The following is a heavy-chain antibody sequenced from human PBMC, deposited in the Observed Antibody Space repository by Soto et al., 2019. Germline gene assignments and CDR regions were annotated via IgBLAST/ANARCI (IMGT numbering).Heavy chain of an antibody. V-gene: IGHV4-59*01. D-gene: IGHD5-18*01. CDR2: IYYSGST. J-gene: IGHJ4*02. CDR3: AGNVDTAMAQTFDY. Sequence: QVQLQESGPGLVKPSETLSLTCTVSGGSISSYYWSWIRQPPGKGLEWIGYIYYSGSTNYNPSLKSRVTISVDTSKNQFSLKLSSVTAADTAVYYCAGNVDTAMAQTFDYWGQGTLVTVSS. CDR1: GGSISSYY.